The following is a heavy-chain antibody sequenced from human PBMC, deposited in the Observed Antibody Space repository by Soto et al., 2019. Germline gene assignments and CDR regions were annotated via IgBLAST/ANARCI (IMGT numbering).Heavy chain of an antibody. D-gene: IGHD6-13*01. J-gene: IGHJ3*02. CDR2: IDWDDDK. V-gene: IGHV2-70*11. Sequence: SGPTLVNPTQTLTLTCTFSGFSLSTSGMCVSWIRQPPGKALEWLARIDWDDDKYYSTSLKTRLTISKDTSKNQVVLTMTNMDPADTATYYCARIMEYSSSWYSAFDIWGQGTMVTVSS. CDR3: ARIMEYSSSWYSAFDI. CDR1: GFSLSTSGMC.